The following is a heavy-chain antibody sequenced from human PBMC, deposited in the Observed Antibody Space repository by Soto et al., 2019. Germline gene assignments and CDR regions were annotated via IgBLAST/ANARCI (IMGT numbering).Heavy chain of an antibody. D-gene: IGHD6-19*01. Sequence: GGSLRLSCAASGFTFSSYGMHWVRQAPGKGLEWVAVTSYDGSNKYYADSVKGRFTISRDNSKNTLYLQMNSLRAEDTAVYYCAKVYSSGWYSFDYWGQGTLVTVSS. J-gene: IGHJ4*02. CDR3: AKVYSSGWYSFDY. V-gene: IGHV3-30*18. CDR1: GFTFSSYG. CDR2: TSYDGSNK.